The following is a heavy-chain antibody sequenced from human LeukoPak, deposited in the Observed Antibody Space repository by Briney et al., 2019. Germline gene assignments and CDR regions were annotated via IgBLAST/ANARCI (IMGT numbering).Heavy chain of an antibody. Sequence: PGGSLRLSCAASGITFSSHAMSWVRQAPGKGLEWVSLISGSGGHTYYGDSVKGRFTISRDNSTNRLYLQMNSLRPEDTAVYYCAKGGAATMRDGYNYYYYYMEVWGRGTMVTVSS. CDR3: AKGGAATMRDGYNYYYYYMEV. J-gene: IGHJ6*03. CDR1: GITFSSHA. CDR2: ISGSGGHT. D-gene: IGHD5-24*01. V-gene: IGHV3-23*01.